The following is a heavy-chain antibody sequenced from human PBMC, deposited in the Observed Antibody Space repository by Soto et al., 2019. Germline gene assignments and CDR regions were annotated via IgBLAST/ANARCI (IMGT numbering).Heavy chain of an antibody. J-gene: IGHJ6*02. D-gene: IGHD6-13*01. CDR2: INAGNGNT. V-gene: IGHV1-3*01. CDR3: ARDWSIAACGSDYYYGMDV. Sequence: QVQLVQSGAEVKKPGASVKVSCKASGYTFTSYAMHWVRQAPGQRLEWMGWINAGNGNTKYSQKCQGRVTITRDTSASTAYMGLSSLRSEDTAVYYCARDWSIAACGSDYYYGMDVWGQGTTGTVSS. CDR1: GYTFTSYA.